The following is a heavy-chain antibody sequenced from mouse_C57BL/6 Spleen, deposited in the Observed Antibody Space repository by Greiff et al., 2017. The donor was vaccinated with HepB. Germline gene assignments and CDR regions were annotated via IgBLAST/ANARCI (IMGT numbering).Heavy chain of an antibody. V-gene: IGHV1-62-2*01. CDR3: ARNEEGSSGLYAMDY. Sequence: VKLMESGAELVKPGASVKLSCKASGYTFTEYTIHWVKQRSGQGLEWIGWFYPGSGSIKYNEKFKDKATLTADKSSSTVYMELSRLTSEDSAVYFCARNEEGSSGLYAMDYWGQGTSVTVSS. CDR1: GYTFTEYT. J-gene: IGHJ4*01. CDR2: FYPGSGSI. D-gene: IGHD3-2*02.